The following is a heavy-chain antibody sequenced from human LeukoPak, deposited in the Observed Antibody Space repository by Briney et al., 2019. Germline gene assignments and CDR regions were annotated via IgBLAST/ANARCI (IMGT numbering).Heavy chain of an antibody. CDR2: ISAYNGNT. Sequence: GASVKVSCKASGYTFTSYGISWVRQAPGQGLEWMGWISAYNGNTNYAQKLQGRVTMTTDTSTSTAYMELRSLRSDDTAVYYCARDRVPYYDSSGYPADIWGQGTMVTVSS. CDR3: ARDRVPYYDSSGYPADI. V-gene: IGHV1-18*01. D-gene: IGHD3-22*01. CDR1: GYTFTSYG. J-gene: IGHJ3*02.